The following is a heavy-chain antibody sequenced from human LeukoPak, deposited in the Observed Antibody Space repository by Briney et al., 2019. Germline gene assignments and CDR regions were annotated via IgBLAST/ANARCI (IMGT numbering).Heavy chain of an antibody. CDR2: ISYDGSNK. V-gene: IGHV3-30*03. J-gene: IGHJ4*02. CDR3: ARGDYGDRDLDY. D-gene: IGHD4-17*01. Sequence: GRSLRLSCAASGFTFSSYGMHWVRQAPGKGLEWVAVISYDGSNKYYADSVKGRFTISRDNSKNTLYLQMNSLRAEDTAVYYCARGDYGDRDLDYWGQGTLVTVSS. CDR1: GFTFSSYG.